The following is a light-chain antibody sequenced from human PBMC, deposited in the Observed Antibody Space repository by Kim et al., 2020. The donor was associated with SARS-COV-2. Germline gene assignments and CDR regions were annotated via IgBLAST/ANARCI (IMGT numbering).Light chain of an antibody. Sequence: ASTGDRVTITCRASRDINNYLTWYQQKPGKAPKLLIYAASTLQSGVPSRFSGSGSGTDYTLTIKSLQSDDFATYFCQQYYSYPRTFGQGTKVDIK. J-gene: IGKJ1*01. CDR2: AAS. V-gene: IGKV1-8*01. CDR1: RDINNY. CDR3: QQYYSYPRT.